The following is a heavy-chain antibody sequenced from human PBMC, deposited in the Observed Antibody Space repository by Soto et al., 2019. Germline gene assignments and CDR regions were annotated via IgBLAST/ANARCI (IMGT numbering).Heavy chain of an antibody. D-gene: IGHD3-10*01. CDR1: GGSISSYS. CDR2: IYYSGST. J-gene: IGHJ4*02. CDR3: AGDYGSGSYRFDY. V-gene: IGHV4-59*01. Sequence: ETLSLTCTVSGGSISSYSWSWIRQPPGRGLEWIGYIYYSGSTTYNPSLKSRLTMSLDTSKKQFSLKLSSVTAADTAVYYCAGDYGSGSYRFDYWGQGSLVTVS.